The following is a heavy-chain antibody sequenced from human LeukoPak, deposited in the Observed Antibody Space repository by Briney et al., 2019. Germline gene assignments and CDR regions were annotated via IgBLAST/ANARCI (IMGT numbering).Heavy chain of an antibody. J-gene: IGHJ6*03. V-gene: IGHV1-2*02. D-gene: IGHD3-10*01. CDR3: ATDGMVRGVITPYYYYYYMDV. CDR1: GYTFTSYY. CDR2: INPNSGGT. Sequence: ASVKVSCKASGYTFTSYYMHWVRQAPGQGLEWMGWINPNSGGTNYAQKFQGRVTMTRDTSISTAYMELSRLRSDDTAVYYCATDGMVRGVITPYYYYYYMDVWGKGTTVTISS.